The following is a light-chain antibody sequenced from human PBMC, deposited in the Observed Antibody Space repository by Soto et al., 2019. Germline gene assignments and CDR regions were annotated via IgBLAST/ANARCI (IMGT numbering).Light chain of an antibody. V-gene: IGKV1-9*01. CDR2: APS. CDR1: QGISSY. CDR3: QHLKXYAIT. Sequence: IQLTQSPSSLSTSVGDRVTFTCRASQGISSYLVLYQQKPGAAPKLLIYAPSPFHSGVPSRSSGSGSGTDFTLPISSRHSEDFVVYFXQHLKXYAITFGQGTRLEIK. J-gene: IGKJ5*01.